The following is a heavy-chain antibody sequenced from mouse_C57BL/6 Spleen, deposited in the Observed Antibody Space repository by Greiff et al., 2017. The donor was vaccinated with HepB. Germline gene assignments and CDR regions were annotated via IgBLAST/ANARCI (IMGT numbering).Heavy chain of an antibody. V-gene: IGHV1-55*01. CDR3: ARGDYYGSSAAMDY. CDR2: IYPGSGST. Sequence: VQLQQPGAELVKPGASVKMSCKASGYTFTSYWITWVKQRPGQGLEWIGDIYPGSGSTNYNEKFKSKATLTVDTSSSTAYMQLSSLTSEDSAVYYCARGDYYGSSAAMDYWGQGPSVTVSS. D-gene: IGHD1-1*01. J-gene: IGHJ4*01. CDR1: GYTFTSYW.